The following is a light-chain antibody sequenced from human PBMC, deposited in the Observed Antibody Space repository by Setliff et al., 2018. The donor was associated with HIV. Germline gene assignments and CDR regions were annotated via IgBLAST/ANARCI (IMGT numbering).Light chain of an antibody. CDR2: EVS. J-gene: IGLJ2*01. V-gene: IGLV2-18*02. CDR1: SSDVGGYNR. Sequence: QSVLTQPPSVSGSPGQSVTISCTGTSSDVGGYNRVSWYQQPPGTAPKLMIYEVSNRPSGVPDRFSGSKSGNTASLTISGPQAEDEADYYCSSYTSSRGVVFGGGTKVTVL. CDR3: SSYTSSRGVV.